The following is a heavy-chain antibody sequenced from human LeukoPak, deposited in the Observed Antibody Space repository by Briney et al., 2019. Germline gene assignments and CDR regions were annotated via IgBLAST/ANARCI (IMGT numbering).Heavy chain of an antibody. CDR2: INHGGST. J-gene: IGHJ4*02. CDR1: GGSFSGYY. CDR3: ARAHDGGNSRGLVDY. Sequence: SETLSLTCAVYGGSFSGYYWSWIRQPPGKGLEWLGEINHGGSTNYSPSLKSRLTISVDTSKNQFSLELSSLTAADTAVYYCARAHDGGNSRGLVDYWGQGTLVTVSS. V-gene: IGHV4-34*01. D-gene: IGHD4-23*01.